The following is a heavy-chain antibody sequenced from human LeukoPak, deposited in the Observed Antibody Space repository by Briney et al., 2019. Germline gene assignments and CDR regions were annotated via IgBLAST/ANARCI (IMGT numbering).Heavy chain of an antibody. CDR1: GFTFSSYA. Sequence: PGGSLRLSCAASGFTFSSYAMHWVRQAPGKGLEWVAVISYDGSNKYYADSVKGRFTISRDNSKNTLYLQMNSLRAEDTAVYYCARDHYYDSSGYPIWGQGTMVTVSS. J-gene: IGHJ3*02. CDR3: ARDHYYDSSGYPI. V-gene: IGHV3-30*14. CDR2: ISYDGSNK. D-gene: IGHD3-22*01.